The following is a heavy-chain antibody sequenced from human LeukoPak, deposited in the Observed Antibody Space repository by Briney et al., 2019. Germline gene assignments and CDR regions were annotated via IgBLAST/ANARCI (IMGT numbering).Heavy chain of an antibody. CDR1: GYTFTGYY. CDR2: INPNSGGT. Sequence: VASVKVSCKASGYTFTGYYMHWVRQAPGQGLEWMGWINPNSGGTNYAQKLQGRVTMTTDTSTSTAYMELRSLRSDDTAVYYCARVLRVGATGGKALGYWGQGTLVTVSS. J-gene: IGHJ4*02. V-gene: IGHV1-2*02. D-gene: IGHD1-26*01. CDR3: ARVLRVGATGGKALGY.